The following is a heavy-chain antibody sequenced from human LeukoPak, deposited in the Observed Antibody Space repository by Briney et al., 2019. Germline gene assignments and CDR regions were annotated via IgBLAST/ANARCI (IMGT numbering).Heavy chain of an antibody. V-gene: IGHV3-23*01. CDR3: AKCSGGSCYDAFDI. CDR2: ISGSGGST. J-gene: IGHJ3*02. D-gene: IGHD2-15*01. Sequence: PGGSLRLSCAASGFTFSSSAMSWVRQAPGKGLEWVSSISGSGGSTYYADSVKGRFTISRDNSKNTLYLRMNSLRAEDTAVYYCAKCSGGSCYDAFDIWGQGTMVTVSS. CDR1: GFTFSSSA.